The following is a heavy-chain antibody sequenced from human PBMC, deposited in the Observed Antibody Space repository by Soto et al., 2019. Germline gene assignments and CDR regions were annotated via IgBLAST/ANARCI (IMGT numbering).Heavy chain of an antibody. V-gene: IGHV3-13*04. CDR1: GFTFSSYD. D-gene: IGHD2-2*01. CDR2: IGTAGDT. CDR3: AKAHSPSTSCYDCYYYYYGMDV. J-gene: IGHJ6*02. Sequence: GGSLRLSCAASGFTFSSYDMHWVRQATGKGLEWVSAIGTAGDTYYPGSVKGRFTISRDNSKNTLYLQMNSLRAEDTAVYYCAKAHSPSTSCYDCYYYYYGMDVWGQGTTVTVSS.